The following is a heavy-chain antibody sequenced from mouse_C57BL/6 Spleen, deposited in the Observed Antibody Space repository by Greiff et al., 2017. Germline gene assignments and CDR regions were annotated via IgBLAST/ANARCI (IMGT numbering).Heavy chain of an antibody. CDR3: ARFAY. Sequence: EVKLMEPGGGLVKPGGSLKLSCAASGFTFSDYGMHWVRQAPEKGLEWVAYISSGSSTIYYADTVKGRFTISSDNAKNTLFLQMTSRRSEDTAMYDCARFAYWGQGTLVTVSA. J-gene: IGHJ3*01. CDR1: GFTFSDYG. V-gene: IGHV5-17*01. CDR2: ISSGSSTI.